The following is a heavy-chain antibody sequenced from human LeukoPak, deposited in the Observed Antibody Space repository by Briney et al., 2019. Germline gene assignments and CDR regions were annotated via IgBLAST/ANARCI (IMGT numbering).Heavy chain of an antibody. Sequence: PVGSPRLSCAASGFTFSSYEMNWVRQAPGKGLEWVSYISSSGSTIYYADSVKGRFTISRDNAKNSLYLQMNSLRAEDTAVYYCARDPLRLGELSLNYFDYWGQGTLVTVSS. V-gene: IGHV3-48*03. CDR1: GFTFSSYE. J-gene: IGHJ4*02. D-gene: IGHD3-16*02. CDR3: ARDPLRLGELSLNYFDY. CDR2: ISSSGSTI.